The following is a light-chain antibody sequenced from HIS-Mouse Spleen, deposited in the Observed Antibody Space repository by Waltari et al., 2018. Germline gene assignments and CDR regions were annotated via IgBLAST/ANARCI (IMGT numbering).Light chain of an antibody. CDR2: GAS. Sequence: EIVLTQSPGTLSLSPGERATLSCRASQRVSSSYLAWYQQKPGQAPRLLIYGASSRATGIPDRFSGSGSGTDFTLTISRLEPEDFAVYYCQQYGSSPPNFGGGTKVEIK. CDR3: QQYGSSPPN. J-gene: IGKJ4*01. V-gene: IGKV3-20*01. CDR1: QRVSSSY.